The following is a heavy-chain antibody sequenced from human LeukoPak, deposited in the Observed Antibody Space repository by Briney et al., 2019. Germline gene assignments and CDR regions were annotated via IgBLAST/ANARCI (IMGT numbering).Heavy chain of an antibody. D-gene: IGHD5-12*01. V-gene: IGHV3-11*05. CDR1: GFTFSDYY. CDR3: AKDREGLGSGYDLEYFDY. Sequence: GGSLRLSCAASGFTFSDYYMSWIRQAPGKGLEWVSYISSSSSYTNYPDSVKGRFTISRDNAKNSLYLQMNSLRAEDTAVYYCAKDREGLGSGYDLEYFDYWGQGTLVTVSS. CDR2: ISSSSSYT. J-gene: IGHJ4*02.